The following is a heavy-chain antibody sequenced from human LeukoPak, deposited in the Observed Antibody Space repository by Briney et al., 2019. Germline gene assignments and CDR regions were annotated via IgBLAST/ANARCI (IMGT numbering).Heavy chain of an antibody. J-gene: IGHJ5*02. CDR1: GGSISSGDYY. CDR3: ASSIAVAGTRSDNWFDP. Sequence: SETLSLACTVSGGSISSGDYYWSWIRQPPGKGLEWIGYIYYSGSTYYNPSLKSRVTISVDTSKNQFSLKLSSVTAADTAVYYCASSIAVAGTRSDNWFDPWGQGTLVTVSS. V-gene: IGHV4-30-4*01. D-gene: IGHD6-19*01. CDR2: IYYSGST.